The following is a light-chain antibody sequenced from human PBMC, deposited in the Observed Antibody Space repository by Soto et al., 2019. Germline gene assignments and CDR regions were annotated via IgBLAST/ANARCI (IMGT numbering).Light chain of an antibody. J-gene: IGLJ2*01. CDR3: QSYDSSLSGVV. CDR1: SSNIGAGYD. V-gene: IGLV1-40*01. Sequence: QAVLTQPPSVSGAPGQRVTISCTGSSSNIGAGYDVHWYQQLPGTAPKLLIYGNSNRPSGVPDRFFGSKSGTSVSLAITGLQSEDEADYYCQSYDSSLSGVVFGGGTKLTVL. CDR2: GNS.